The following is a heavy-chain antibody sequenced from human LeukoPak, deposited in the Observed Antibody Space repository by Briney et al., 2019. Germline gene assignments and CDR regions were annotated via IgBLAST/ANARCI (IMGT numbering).Heavy chain of an antibody. V-gene: IGHV4-39*01. CDR1: GGSISSRSYY. Sequence: PSLSLSLTFSASGGSISSRSYYWGWIRHSPEKGLEWNGSIYYSGSTYYNPSLKSRVTISVDTSKNQFSLKLSSVTAADTAVYYCARRITAATVWFDPWGQGTLVTVSS. D-gene: IGHD2-15*01. CDR3: ARRITAATVWFDP. J-gene: IGHJ5*02. CDR2: IYYSGST.